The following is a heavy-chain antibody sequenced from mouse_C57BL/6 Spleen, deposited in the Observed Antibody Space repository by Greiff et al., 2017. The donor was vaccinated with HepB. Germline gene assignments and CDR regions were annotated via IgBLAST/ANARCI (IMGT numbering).Heavy chain of an antibody. D-gene: IGHD1-1*01. Sequence: QVHVKHSGAELVKPGASVKMSCKASGYTFTTYPIEWMKQNHGKSLEWIGNFHPYNDDTKYNEKFKGKATLTVEKSSSTVYLELSRLTSDDSAVYYCARGGRYYAMDYWGQGTSVTVSS. J-gene: IGHJ4*01. V-gene: IGHV1-47*01. CDR1: GYTFTTYP. CDR3: ARGGRYYAMDY. CDR2: FHPYNDDT.